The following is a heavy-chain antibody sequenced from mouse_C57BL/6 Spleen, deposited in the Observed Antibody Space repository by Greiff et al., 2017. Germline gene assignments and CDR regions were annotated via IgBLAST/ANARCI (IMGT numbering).Heavy chain of an antibody. CDR2: IYPGSGST. D-gene: IGHD1-1*01. V-gene: IGHV1-55*01. J-gene: IGHJ2*01. CDR1: GYTFTSYW. Sequence: QVQLQQPGAELVKPGASVKMSCKASGYTFTSYWITWVKQRPGQGLEWIGDIYPGSGSTNYNEKFKSKATLTVDTSSSTAYMQLSSLTSEDSAVYYCARELYYYGSSLFDYWSQGTLSQSPQ. CDR3: ARELYYYGSSLFDY.